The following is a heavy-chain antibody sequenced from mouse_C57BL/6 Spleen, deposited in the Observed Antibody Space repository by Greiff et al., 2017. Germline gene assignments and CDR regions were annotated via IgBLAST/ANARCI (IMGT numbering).Heavy chain of an antibody. CDR1: GFTFSSYG. CDR2: ISSGGSYT. Sequence: VQLKQSGGDLVKPGGSLKLSCAASGFTFSSYGMSWVRQTPDKRLEWVATISSGGSYTYYPDSVKGRFTISRDNAKNTLYLQMSSLKSEDTAMYYCARHEGLRPPYFDYWGQGTTLTVSS. V-gene: IGHV5-6*01. J-gene: IGHJ2*01. D-gene: IGHD2-2*01. CDR3: ARHEGLRPPYFDY.